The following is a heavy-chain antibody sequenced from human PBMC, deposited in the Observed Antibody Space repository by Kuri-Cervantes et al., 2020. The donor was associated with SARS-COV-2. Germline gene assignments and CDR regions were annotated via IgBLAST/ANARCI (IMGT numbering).Heavy chain of an antibody. D-gene: IGHD7-27*01. CDR1: GGSISSSSYY. CDR3: ARDWGALGKDY. CDR2: INHSGST. J-gene: IGHJ4*02. V-gene: IGHV4-39*07. Sequence: SETLCLNSTVSGGSISSSSYYWCWIRQPPGKGLEWVGEINHSGSTNYNPSLRSRVTISVDTSKNQFSLKLSSVTAADTAVYCCARDWGALGKDYWGQGTLVTVSS.